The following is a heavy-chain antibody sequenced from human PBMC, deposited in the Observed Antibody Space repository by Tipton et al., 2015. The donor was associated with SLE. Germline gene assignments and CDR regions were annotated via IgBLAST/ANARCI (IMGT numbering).Heavy chain of an antibody. V-gene: IGHV4-38-2*02. CDR1: NYSINNGFY. Sequence: TLSLTCTVSNYSINNGFYWGWIRQPPGKGLEWIGSIFHTGTTYYNPSLNSRITISVDTSKNRFSLNLNSVTAADTAIYYCARGLRPRGPLEYWGQGTLVTVSS. D-gene: IGHD3-10*01. J-gene: IGHJ4*02. CDR2: IFHTGTT. CDR3: ARGLRPRGPLEY.